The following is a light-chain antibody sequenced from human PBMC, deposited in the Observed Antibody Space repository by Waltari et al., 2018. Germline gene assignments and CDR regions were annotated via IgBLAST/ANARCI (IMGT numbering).Light chain of an antibody. CDR1: QSVTSSH. CDR3: QQYGNSPRT. J-gene: IGKJ1*01. Sequence: ETVLTQSPGTLSLSPGERATLSCRASQSVTSSHLAWYQQKPGQAPRLLIYGASSSATGIPDRFSGSGSGTDFTLTITRLEPEDFAVYYCQQYGNSPRTFGQGTEVEIK. V-gene: IGKV3-20*01. CDR2: GAS.